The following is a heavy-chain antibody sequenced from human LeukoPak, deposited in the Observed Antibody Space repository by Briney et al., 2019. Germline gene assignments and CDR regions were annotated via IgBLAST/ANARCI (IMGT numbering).Heavy chain of an antibody. D-gene: IGHD1-26*01. CDR2: INGDESST. Sequence: PGGSLRLSCAASAFTFNTYWMHWVRQVPGRGLEWVSRINGDESSTNYADSVKGRFTISRDNDKDTLYLHMNSLTAEDTAVYYCARGAKWAYYFDYWGQGTLVPVSS. V-gene: IGHV3-74*01. J-gene: IGHJ4*02. CDR3: ARGAKWAYYFDY. CDR1: AFTFNTYW.